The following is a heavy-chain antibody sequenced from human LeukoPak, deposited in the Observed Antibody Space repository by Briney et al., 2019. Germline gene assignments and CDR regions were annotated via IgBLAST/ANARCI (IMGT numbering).Heavy chain of an antibody. CDR3: ARAGGSSTWYVWYFQH. J-gene: IGHJ1*01. Sequence: GGSLRLSCAASGFNFNNAWMSWVRQAPGKGLEWVSSISSSSSYIYYADSVKGRFTISRDNAKNSLYLQMNSLRAEDTAVYYCARAGGSSTWYVWYFQHWGQGTLVTVSS. D-gene: IGHD6-13*01. CDR2: ISSSSSYI. CDR1: GFNFNNAW. V-gene: IGHV3-21*01.